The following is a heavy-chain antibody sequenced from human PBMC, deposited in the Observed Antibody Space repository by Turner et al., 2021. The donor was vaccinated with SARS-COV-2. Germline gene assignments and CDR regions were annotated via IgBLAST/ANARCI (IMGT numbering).Heavy chain of an antibody. CDR1: GYTFTRYS. V-gene: IGHV1-18*04. CDR3: ARECTDAVVIKEDAFDI. J-gene: IGHJ3*02. CDR2: ISPYNGNT. D-gene: IGHD2-15*01. Sequence: QVQLVQSGAEVMKPGASVPVGCKASGYTFTRYSISCVRQDPGHGLEWMGWISPYNGNTNYAQKLQGRVTMTTDTSTITAYMELSCLRSDDTAVYYCARECTDAVVIKEDAFDIWGQGTMVTFSS.